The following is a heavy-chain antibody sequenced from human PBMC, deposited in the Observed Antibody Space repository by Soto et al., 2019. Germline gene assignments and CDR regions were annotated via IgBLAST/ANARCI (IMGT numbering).Heavy chain of an antibody. CDR2: INPATGAA. CDR3: ARGGGVGVAGSAAFDM. J-gene: IGHJ3*02. D-gene: IGHD3-3*01. CDR1: GYPVTAYY. Sequence: VQSGAVVKKPGASVTVSCSASGYPVTAYYMHWVRQAPGRGLEWMGGINPATGAAKYTQTFQGRGTMTRDTSTSKVFMELGGLTSEDTAVFYCARGGGVGVAGSAAFDMWGQGTLVTVSS. V-gene: IGHV1-2*02.